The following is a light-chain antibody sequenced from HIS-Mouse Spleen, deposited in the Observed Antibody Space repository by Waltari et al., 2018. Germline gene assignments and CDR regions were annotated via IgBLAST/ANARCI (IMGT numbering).Light chain of an antibody. Sequence: QSALTQPASVSGSPGQSITLPCPGTSSDVGGYNLLSWYQQHPGKAPKLMIYEGSKRPSGVSNRFSGSKSGNPASLTISGLQAEDEADYYCCSYAGSSTFRVFGGGTKLTVL. V-gene: IGLV2-23*03. CDR3: CSYAGSSTFRV. CDR2: EGS. CDR1: SSDVGGYNL. J-gene: IGLJ3*02.